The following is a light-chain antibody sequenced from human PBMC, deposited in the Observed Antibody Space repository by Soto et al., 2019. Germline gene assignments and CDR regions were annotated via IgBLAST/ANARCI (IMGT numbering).Light chain of an antibody. CDR2: GTS. Sequence: EIVLTQSPGTLSLSPGERATLSCRASQSVSSNNLAWYQQKPGQAPRLLIYGTSTRATGIPDRFSGSGSGTDFTLTISSLQSEDFAVYYCQQYYDWPITFGQGTRLEIK. CDR1: QSVSSNN. CDR3: QQYYDWPIT. V-gene: IGKV3-20*01. J-gene: IGKJ5*01.